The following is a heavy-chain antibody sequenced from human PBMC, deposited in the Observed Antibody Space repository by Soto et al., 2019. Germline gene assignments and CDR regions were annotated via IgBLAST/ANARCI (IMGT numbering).Heavy chain of an antibody. CDR2: IYHSGST. D-gene: IGHD6-13*01. CDR1: GGSISSSNW. V-gene: IGHV4-4*02. J-gene: IGHJ4*02. Sequence: QVQLQESGPGLVKPSGTLSLTCAVSGGSISSSNWWSWVRQPPGKGLEWIGDIYHSGSTNYNPSLKTLVTISVDKSKTQFSLKLSSVTAAATAVYYCARAAMGGSSWPFDYWGQGTLVTVSS. CDR3: ARAAMGGSSWPFDY.